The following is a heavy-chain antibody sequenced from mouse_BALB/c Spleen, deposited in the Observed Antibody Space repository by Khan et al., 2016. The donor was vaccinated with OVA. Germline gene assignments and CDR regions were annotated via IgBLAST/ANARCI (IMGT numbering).Heavy chain of an antibody. CDR1: GFSLTGYG. D-gene: IGHD2-10*01. V-gene: IGHV2-6-7*01. CDR3: ARAYYGNYREAMDY. Sequence: VQLKESGPGLVAPSQSLSITCTVSGFSLTGYGVNWVRQPPGKGLEWLGMIWGDGSTDYNSALKSRLSISKDNSNSQVFLKMNSLQTDDTARYNCARAYYGNYREAMDYWGQGTSVTVSS. CDR2: IWGDGST. J-gene: IGHJ4*01.